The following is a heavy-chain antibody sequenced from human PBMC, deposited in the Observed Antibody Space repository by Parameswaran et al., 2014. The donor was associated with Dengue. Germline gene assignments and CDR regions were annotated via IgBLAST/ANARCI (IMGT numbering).Heavy chain of an antibody. CDR2: ISYDGRSE. D-gene: IGHD4-17*01. CDR1: IHFSGYG. Sequence: GRSSEDLLCSLWIHFSGYGMHWVRQAPGKGLEWVALISYDGRSEYYADPVKGRFTISRDNSKNTLYLQMNSLRAEDTAVYYCAKKGEEPYGYYFDYWGQGTLVTVSS. V-gene: IGHV3-30*18. CDR3: AKKGEEPYGYYFDY. J-gene: IGHJ4*02.